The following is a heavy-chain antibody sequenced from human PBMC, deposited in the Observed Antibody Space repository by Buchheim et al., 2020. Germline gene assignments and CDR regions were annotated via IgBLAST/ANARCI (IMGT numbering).Heavy chain of an antibody. CDR3: ARSLWFGESQVPDY. Sequence: QVHLVQSGAEVKKPGASVEVSCKASGYIFTSYYVHWVRQAPGQGLEWMGIINPSVGSTTYAQKFQGRITMTRETSTSTVNMDLSSLRSEDTAIYYCARSLWFGESQVPDYWGQGT. J-gene: IGHJ4*02. D-gene: IGHD3-10*01. CDR2: INPSVGST. CDR1: GYIFTSYY. V-gene: IGHV1-46*01.